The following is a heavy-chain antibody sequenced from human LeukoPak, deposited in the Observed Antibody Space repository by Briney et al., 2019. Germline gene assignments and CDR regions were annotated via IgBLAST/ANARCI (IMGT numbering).Heavy chain of an antibody. CDR3: AKAPLYYDVLIGYSFPQGWFDP. Sequence: GGSLRLSCAASGFTFSSYAMSWVRQAPGKGLEWVSAISGSGGSTHYADSVKGRFTISRDNSKNTLYLQMNSLRAEDTAVYYCAKAPLYYDVLIGYSFPQGWFDPWGQGTLVTVSS. D-gene: IGHD3-9*01. J-gene: IGHJ5*02. CDR2: ISGSGGST. V-gene: IGHV3-23*01. CDR1: GFTFSSYA.